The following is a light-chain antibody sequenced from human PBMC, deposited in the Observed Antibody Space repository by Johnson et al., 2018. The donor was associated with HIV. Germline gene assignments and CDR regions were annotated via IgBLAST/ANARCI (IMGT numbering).Light chain of an antibody. J-gene: IGLJ1*01. Sequence: QSVLTQPPSVSAAPGQKVTISCSGTSSNIGNNYVSWYQQFPGTAPKLVIYDNNNRPSGITDRFSGSKSGTSATLGITGLQPGDEADYYCGEWDSSLSAGGANYVFGTGTKVTVL. CDR2: DNN. V-gene: IGLV1-51*01. CDR3: GEWDSSLSAGGANYV. CDR1: SSNIGNNY.